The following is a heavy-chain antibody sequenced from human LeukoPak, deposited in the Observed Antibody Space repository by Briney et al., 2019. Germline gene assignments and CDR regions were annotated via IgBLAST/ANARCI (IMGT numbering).Heavy chain of an antibody. V-gene: IGHV3-23*01. Sequence: AGGSLRLSCAASGFTFSNYAMGWVRQAPGKGLEWVSGISDSGGSTYYADSVKGRFTISRDNSKNTLYLQMNSLRAEDTAVYYCARIPTSVDYDFWQAYYYMDVWGKGTTVTVSS. CDR2: ISDSGGST. D-gene: IGHD3-3*01. CDR3: ARIPTSVDYDFWQAYYYMDV. J-gene: IGHJ6*03. CDR1: GFTFSNYA.